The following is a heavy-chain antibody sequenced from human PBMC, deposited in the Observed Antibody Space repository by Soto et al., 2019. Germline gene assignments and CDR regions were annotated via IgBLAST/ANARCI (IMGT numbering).Heavy chain of an antibody. Sequence: GSLRLSCSASGFIFSESTIYWVRQVPGKGLEAISAVSTSGRSTYYADSVKDRFTISRDNSKNTLFLQMDSLRPEDTAIYYCVKQAHGLDGVAFDYWGQGTQVTVSS. CDR3: VKQAHGLDGVAFDY. D-gene: IGHD2-15*01. J-gene: IGHJ4*02. CDR2: VSTSGRST. V-gene: IGHV3-64D*06. CDR1: GFIFSEST.